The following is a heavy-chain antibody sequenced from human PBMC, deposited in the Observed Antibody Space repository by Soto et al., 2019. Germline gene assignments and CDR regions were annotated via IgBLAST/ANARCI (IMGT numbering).Heavy chain of an antibody. Sequence: GGSLRLSCAASGFTFSSYAMSWVRQAPGKGLEWVSAISGSGGSTYYADSVKGRFTISRDNSKNTLYLQMNSLRAEDTAVYYCAKEDRHWNYFLVRGVMGVRAPFDYWGQGTLVTVSS. D-gene: IGHD3-10*01. J-gene: IGHJ4*02. CDR1: GFTFSSYA. CDR3: AKEDRHWNYFLVRGVMGVRAPFDY. CDR2: ISGSGGST. V-gene: IGHV3-23*01.